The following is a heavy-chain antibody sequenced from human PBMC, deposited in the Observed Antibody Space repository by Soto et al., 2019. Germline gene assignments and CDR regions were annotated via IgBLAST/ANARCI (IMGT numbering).Heavy chain of an antibody. CDR3: VKSPRGDIPDVDIVATVLDY. Sequence: EVQLLESGGGLVQPGGSLRLSCAASGFTFSSYAMSWVRQAPGKGLEWVSAISGSGGSTYYADSVKGRFTISRDNSKNTLYLQMNSLRAEDTAVYYCVKSPRGDIPDVDIVATVLDYWGQGTLVTVSS. D-gene: IGHD5-12*01. CDR1: GFTFSSYA. V-gene: IGHV3-23*01. CDR2: ISGSGGST. J-gene: IGHJ4*02.